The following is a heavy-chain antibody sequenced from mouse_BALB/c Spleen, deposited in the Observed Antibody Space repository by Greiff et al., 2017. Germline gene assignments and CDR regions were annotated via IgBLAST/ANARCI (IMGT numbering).Heavy chain of an antibody. CDR3: ARSGDGATGTFDY. Sequence: VQLQQSGPQLVRPGASVKISCKASGYSFTSYWMHWVKQRPGQGLEWIGMIDPSDSDTRLNKKFKDKATLTVDKSSSTAYMQLSSPTSEDSAVYNCARSGDGATGTFDYWGQGTTLTVSS. V-gene: IGHV1S126*01. CDR2: IDPSDSDT. CDR1: GYSFTSYW. D-gene: IGHD4-1*02. J-gene: IGHJ2*01.